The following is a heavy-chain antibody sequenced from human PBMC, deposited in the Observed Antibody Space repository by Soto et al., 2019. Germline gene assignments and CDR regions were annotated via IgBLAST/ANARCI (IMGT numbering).Heavy chain of an antibody. Sequence: PSETLSLTCTVSGGSINSYYWRWIRQPPGKGLEWIGYVYHSGSTYYNPSLKSRVTISVDRSKNQFSLKLSSVTAADTTVYYCARGPPHVWGQGTLVTVSS. J-gene: IGHJ4*02. D-gene: IGHD3-16*01. CDR3: ARGPPHV. CDR1: GGSINSYY. V-gene: IGHV4-59*12. CDR2: VYHSGST.